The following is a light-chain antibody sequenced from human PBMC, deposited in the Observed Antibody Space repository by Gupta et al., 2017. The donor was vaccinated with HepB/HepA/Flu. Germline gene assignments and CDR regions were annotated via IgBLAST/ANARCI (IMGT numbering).Light chain of an antibody. J-gene: IGLJ2*01. Sequence: SYELTQPPSVSVSPGQTATFTCSGDKLGEKFANWYQQRPGPSPVLVIYQDSKRPSGIPERLSGSISGNTATLTIRGTQAMDEADYYCQAWDSYNVVFGGGTKLTVL. CDR1: KLGEKF. CDR2: QDS. CDR3: QAWDSYNVV. V-gene: IGLV3-1*01.